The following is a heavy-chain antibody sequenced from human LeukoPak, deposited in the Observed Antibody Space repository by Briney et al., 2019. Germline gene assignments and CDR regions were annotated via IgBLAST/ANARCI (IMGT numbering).Heavy chain of an antibody. Sequence: GGSLRLSCAASGFTFSNAWMSWVRQAPGKGLEWVGRIKSKTDGGTTDYAASVKGRFTISRDDSKNTLYLQMNSLKTEDTAVYYCTTTTYYDFRSHLEWGVWRKGTTVTVSS. CDR1: GFTFSNAW. D-gene: IGHD3-3*01. CDR3: TTTTYYDFRSHLEWGV. J-gene: IGHJ6*04. CDR2: IKSKTDGGTT. V-gene: IGHV3-15*01.